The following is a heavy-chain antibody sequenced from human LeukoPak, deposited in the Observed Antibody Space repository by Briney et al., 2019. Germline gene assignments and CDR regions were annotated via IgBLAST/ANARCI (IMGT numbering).Heavy chain of an antibody. V-gene: IGHV4-59*01. Sequence: KASETLSLTCTVSGGSINSYYWSWIRQPPGKGLEWIGYIYYSGSTNYNPSLKSRVTISVNTPKNQFSLKLSSVTAADTAVYYCAREKEDSRDYCGMDVWGHGITVTVSS. CDR2: IYYSGST. J-gene: IGHJ6*02. D-gene: IGHD3-10*01. CDR1: GGSINSYY. CDR3: AREKEDSRDYCGMDV.